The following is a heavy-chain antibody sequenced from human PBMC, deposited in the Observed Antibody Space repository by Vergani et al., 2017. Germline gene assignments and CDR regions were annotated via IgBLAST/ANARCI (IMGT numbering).Heavy chain of an antibody. CDR2: IYYSGST. V-gene: IGHV4-39*07. Sequence: QLQLQESGPGLVKPSETLSLTCTVSGGSISSSSYYWGWIRQPPGKGLEWIGSIYYSGSTYYNPSLKSRVTLSVDTSKNQFSLKLSSVTAADTAVYYCARERRLVMVRRSNWFDPWGQGTLVTVSS. D-gene: IGHD3-10*01. CDR1: GGSISSSSYY. J-gene: IGHJ5*02. CDR3: ARERRLVMVRRSNWFDP.